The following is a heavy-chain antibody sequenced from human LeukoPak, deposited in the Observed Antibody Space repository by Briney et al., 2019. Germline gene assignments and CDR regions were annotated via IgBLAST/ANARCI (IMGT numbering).Heavy chain of an antibody. CDR1: GFTFRSYD. CDR2: IQGGGISK. Sequence: PGGSLRLSCLVSGFTFRSYDMHWVRQAPGKGREWGAFIQGGGISKNYADSVKGRFAISRDNFKNTVYLEMTSLTTEDTALYYCAKARDTANSYIASSGQAPLVTV. J-gene: IGHJ4*02. V-gene: IGHV3-30*02. CDR3: AKARDTANSYIAS. D-gene: IGHD5-18*01.